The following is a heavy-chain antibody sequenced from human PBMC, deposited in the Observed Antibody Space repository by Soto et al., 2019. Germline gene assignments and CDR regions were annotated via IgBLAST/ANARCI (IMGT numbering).Heavy chain of an antibody. Sequence: QVQLVQSGAEVKKPVSSVRISCAASGATFNDYTFTWVRRAPGQGLEWMGMVIPLLDASNYAEKFQDRVTITADRSTITVYMELSGLKSEDSAIYYCASGKSQMTQDRMCFYYYLDVWGKGTTVTVSS. J-gene: IGHJ6*03. CDR2: VIPLLDAS. D-gene: IGHD2-15*01. CDR3: ASGKSQMTQDRMCFYYYLDV. CDR1: GATFNDYT. V-gene: IGHV1-69*08.